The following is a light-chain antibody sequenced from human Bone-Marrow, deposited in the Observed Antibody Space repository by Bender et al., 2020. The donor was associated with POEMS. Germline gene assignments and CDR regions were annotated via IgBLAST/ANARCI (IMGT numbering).Light chain of an antibody. Sequence: SYVLTQPPSVSVAPGQTARITCEGNNIGSKTVQWYQQKPGQAPVLVVYEDSDRPSGIPERFSGSNSGNTATLTISRVEAGDEADYYCQVWDRSSDHPGVFGGGTNLTVL. CDR1: NIGSKT. J-gene: IGLJ3*02. CDR2: EDS. CDR3: QVWDRSSDHPGV. V-gene: IGLV3-21*02.